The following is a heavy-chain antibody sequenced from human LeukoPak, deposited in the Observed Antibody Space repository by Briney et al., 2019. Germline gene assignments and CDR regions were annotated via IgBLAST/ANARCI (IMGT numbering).Heavy chain of an antibody. CDR3: AKIIRGSNGFDY. CDR2: ISSSGSTI. J-gene: IGHJ4*02. CDR1: GFTFSSYE. V-gene: IGHV3-48*03. Sequence: GGSLRLSCAASGFTFSSYEMNWVRQAPGKGLEWVSYISSSGSTIYYADSVKGRFTISRDNSKNTLYLQMNSLRAEDTAVYYCAKIIRGSNGFDYWGQGTLVTVSS. D-gene: IGHD3-16*01.